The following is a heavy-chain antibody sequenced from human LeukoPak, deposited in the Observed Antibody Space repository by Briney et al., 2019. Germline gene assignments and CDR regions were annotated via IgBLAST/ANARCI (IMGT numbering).Heavy chain of an antibody. J-gene: IGHJ4*02. CDR1: GGSLSGYY. CDR3: ARGVKLDY. V-gene: IGHV4-34*01. CDR2: INHSGST. Sequence: PSETLSLTCAVYGGSLSGYYWSWIRQPPGKGLEWIGEINHSGSTNYNPSLKSRLTISVDTSKNQFFLDVTSVTAADTAVYYCARGVKLDYWGQGALVTVSS.